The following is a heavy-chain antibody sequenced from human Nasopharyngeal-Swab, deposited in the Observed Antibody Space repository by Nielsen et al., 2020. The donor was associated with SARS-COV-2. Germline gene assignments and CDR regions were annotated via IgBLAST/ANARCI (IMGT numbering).Heavy chain of an antibody. V-gene: IGHV4-34*01. CDR2: IDHSGYT. D-gene: IGHD4-17*01. CDR1: DGSFSGFF. Sequence: GSLRLSCGVYDGSFSGFFWSWIRQPPGKGLEWIGEIDHSGYTVYNPSLKSRVIISVDTSKNQFSLKLSSVTAADTAVYYCARGANDYGDSVSDWFDPWGQGTLVTVSS. J-gene: IGHJ5*02. CDR3: ARGANDYGDSVSDWFDP.